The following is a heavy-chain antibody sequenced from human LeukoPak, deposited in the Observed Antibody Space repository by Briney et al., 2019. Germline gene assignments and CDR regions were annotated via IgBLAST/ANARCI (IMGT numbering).Heavy chain of an antibody. V-gene: IGHV3-7*03. CDR3: ARVGNYYDSSGYYLSFDY. J-gene: IGHJ4*02. CDR2: IKQDGSEK. CDR1: GFTFSSYW. D-gene: IGHD3-22*01. Sequence: GGSLRLSCAASGFTFSSYWMGWVRQAPGKGLEWVANIKQDGSEKYYVDSVKGRFTVSRDNAKNSLYQQMNSLRAEDTAVYYCARVGNYYDSSGYYLSFDYWGQGTLVTVSS.